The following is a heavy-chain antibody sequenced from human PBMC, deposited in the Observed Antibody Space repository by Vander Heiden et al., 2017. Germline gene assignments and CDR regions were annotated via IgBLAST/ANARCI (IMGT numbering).Heavy chain of an antibody. CDR1: GGSISSGGYY. CDR2: IYYSGST. CDR3: ARVLSGYYYAMDV. D-gene: IGHD3-10*01. V-gene: IGHV4-31*03. Sequence: QVQLQESGPGLVKPSQTLSLTCTVSGGSISSGGYYWSWIRQHPGKGLEWIGYIYYSGSTYYNPSLKSRVTMSVDTSKNQFSLKLSSVTVADTAVYYCARVLSGYYYAMDVWGQGTTVTVSS. J-gene: IGHJ6*02.